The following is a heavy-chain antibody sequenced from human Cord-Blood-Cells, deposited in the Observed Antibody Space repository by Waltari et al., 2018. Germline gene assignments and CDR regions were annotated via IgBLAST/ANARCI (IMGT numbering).Heavy chain of an antibody. J-gene: IGHJ4*02. CDR1: GGSISSSSYY. V-gene: IGHV4-39*01. CDR3: ASGYSSSWYFDY. D-gene: IGHD6-13*01. CDR2: IYYSGST. Sequence: QLQLQESGPGLVKPSETLSLTCPVSGGSISSSSYYWGWLRQPPGKGLEWIGSIYYSGSTYYNPSLKSRVTISVDTSKNQFSLKLSSVTAADTAVYYCASGYSSSWYFDYWGQGTLVTVSS.